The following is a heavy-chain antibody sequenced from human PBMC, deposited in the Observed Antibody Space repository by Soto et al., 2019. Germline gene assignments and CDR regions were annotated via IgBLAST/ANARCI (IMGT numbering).Heavy chain of an antibody. J-gene: IGHJ6*02. CDR3: AREIPAGPWGSYDPMDA. D-gene: IGHD5-12*01. CDR2: INHSGST. Sequence: SETLSLTCAVYGGSFSGYYWSWIRQPPGKGLEWIGEINHSGSTNYNPSLKSRVTISVDTSKNQFSLKLSSVTAADTAVYYCAREIPAGPWGSYDPMDAWGQGPTVT. V-gene: IGHV4-34*01. CDR1: GGSFSGYY.